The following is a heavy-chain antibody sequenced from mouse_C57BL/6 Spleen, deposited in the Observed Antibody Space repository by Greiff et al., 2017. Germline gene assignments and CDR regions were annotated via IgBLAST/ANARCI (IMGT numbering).Heavy chain of an antibody. CDR1: GYTFTDYY. CDR2: INPNNGGT. CDR3: AEGGYYYGSNFDY. J-gene: IGHJ2*01. D-gene: IGHD1-1*01. V-gene: IGHV1-26*01. Sequence: EVQLQQSGPELVKPGASVKISCKASGYTFTDYYMNWVKQSPGKSLEWIGDINPNNGGTSYNQKFKGKATLTVDKSSSTAYMELRSLTSEDSAVYYCAEGGYYYGSNFDYWGQGTTLTVSS.